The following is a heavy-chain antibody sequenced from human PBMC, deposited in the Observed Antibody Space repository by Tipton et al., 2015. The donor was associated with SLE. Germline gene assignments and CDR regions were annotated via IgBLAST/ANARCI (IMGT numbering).Heavy chain of an antibody. CDR3: AAFLGSVSSVLAAAEYFDH. V-gene: IGHV1-69-2*01. D-gene: IGHD2-15*01. J-gene: IGHJ4*02. Sequence: QSGAEVKKPGASVKVSCKASGYTFTSYYMHWVRQAPGKGLEWMGLVDLEDGKTIYAEKFQGRLTISADTSPDTGYMELSSLRSDDTAVYYCAAFLGSVSSVLAAAEYFDHWGQGTLVTVSS. CDR1: GYTFTSYY. CDR2: VDLEDGKT.